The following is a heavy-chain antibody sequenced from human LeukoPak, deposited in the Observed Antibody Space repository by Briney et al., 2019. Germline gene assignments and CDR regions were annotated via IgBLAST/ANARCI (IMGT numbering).Heavy chain of an antibody. CDR3: AREDGDPYSPFDY. CDR2: IFTGGGT. V-gene: IGHV3-53*01. Sequence: GGSLRLSCAVSGFTVSSNYMTWVRQAPGKGLQWVSAIFTGGGTHYTDSVKGRFTISRDNSKNTLYLQMNSLRAEDTAVYYCAREDGDPYSPFDYWGQGTLVTVSS. D-gene: IGHD7-27*01. J-gene: IGHJ4*02. CDR1: GFTVSSNY.